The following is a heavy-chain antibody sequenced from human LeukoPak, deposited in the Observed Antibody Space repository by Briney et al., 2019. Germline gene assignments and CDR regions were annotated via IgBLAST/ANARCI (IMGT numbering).Heavy chain of an antibody. CDR1: GFTFSSYA. CDR3: ADSNYWYPVDY. Sequence: GGSLRLSCAASGFTFSSYAMSWVRQAPGKGLEWVSAISGSGGSTYYADSVKGRFTISRDNSRNTLYLQMNSLRAEDTAVYYCADSNYWYPVDYWGQGTLVTVSS. D-gene: IGHD4-11*01. J-gene: IGHJ4*02. CDR2: ISGSGGST. V-gene: IGHV3-23*01.